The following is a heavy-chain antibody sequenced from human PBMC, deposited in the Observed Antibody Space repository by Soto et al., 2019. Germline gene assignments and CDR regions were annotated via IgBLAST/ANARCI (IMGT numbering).Heavy chain of an antibody. Sequence: GESLKISCKGSGYSFTSYWISWVRQMPGKGLEWMGRIDPSDSYTNYSPSFQGHVTISADKSISTAYLQWSSLKASDTAMYYCARSLASGSYGSTKPYYYYYGMDVWGQGTTVTVS. CDR2: IDPSDSYT. V-gene: IGHV5-10-1*01. J-gene: IGHJ6*02. CDR3: ARSLASGSYGSTKPYYYYYGMDV. CDR1: GYSFTSYW. D-gene: IGHD1-26*01.